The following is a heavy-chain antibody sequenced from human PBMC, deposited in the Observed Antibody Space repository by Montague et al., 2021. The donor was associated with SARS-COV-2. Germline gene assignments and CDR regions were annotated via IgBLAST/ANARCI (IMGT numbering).Heavy chain of an antibody. CDR2: IYTSGTT. J-gene: IGHJ4*02. CDR1: GGSISSSNYY. D-gene: IGHD5-12*01. V-gene: IGHV4-61*02. CDR3: ARAHSGGWAHLDN. Sequence: TLSLTCTVSGGSISSSNYYWGWIRQPAGKGLEWIGRIYTSGTTDYSFSLKSRVTISVDTSKNQFSLKLTSVTAADTAVYYCARAHSGGWAHLDNWGQGSLVTVSS.